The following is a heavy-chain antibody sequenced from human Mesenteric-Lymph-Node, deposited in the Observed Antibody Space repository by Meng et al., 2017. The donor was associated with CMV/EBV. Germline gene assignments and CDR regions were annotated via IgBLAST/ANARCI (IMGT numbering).Heavy chain of an antibody. V-gene: IGHV4-39*07. J-gene: IGHJ4*02. Sequence: SETLSLTCTVSNASISNSNYYWGWIRQPPGKGLEWIGSIFNSGTTYYNTSLKSRVTVSVDTSENHFSLRLTSVTAADTAVYYCVRDGGTSLVLPEYWGQGTLVTVSS. CDR3: VRDGGTSLVLPEY. CDR1: NASISNSNYY. CDR2: IFNSGTT. D-gene: IGHD5-18*01.